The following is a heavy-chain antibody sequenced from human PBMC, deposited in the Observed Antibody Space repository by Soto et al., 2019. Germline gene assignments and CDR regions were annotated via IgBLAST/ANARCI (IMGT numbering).Heavy chain of an antibody. CDR2: ITTSSNDM. D-gene: IGHD6-19*01. J-gene: IGHJ3*02. CDR1: GFTFSSYS. CDR3: ARDRIAVAHDAFDI. Sequence: PGGSLRLSCAASGFTFSSYSMNWVRQAPGKGLEWVSSITTSSNDMYYADSMKGRFTISRDNAKNSLYLQMNSLRAEDTAVYYCARDRIAVAHDAFDIWGQGTLVTVSS. V-gene: IGHV3-21*01.